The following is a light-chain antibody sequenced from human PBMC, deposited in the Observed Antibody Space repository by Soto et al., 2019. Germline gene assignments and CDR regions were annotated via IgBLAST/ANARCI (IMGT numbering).Light chain of an antibody. Sequence: EIVLTQSPGTLSLSPGERATLSCRASQSVGSSYLAWYQQKPGQAPRLLIYGASSRATGIPDRFSGSGSGTDFTLTISRLEPEDFAVYYCQQYGKTFGQGTKVEI. CDR2: GAS. CDR3: QQYGKT. CDR1: QSVGSSY. J-gene: IGKJ1*01. V-gene: IGKV3-20*01.